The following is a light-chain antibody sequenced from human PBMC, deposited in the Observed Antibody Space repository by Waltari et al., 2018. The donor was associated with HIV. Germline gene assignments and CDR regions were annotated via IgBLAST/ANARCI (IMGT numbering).Light chain of an antibody. CDR1: TGAVTSDHY. J-gene: IGLJ2*01. CDR2: DTR. V-gene: IGLV7-46*01. Sequence: QAVVTHEPSLTVSPGGTVTLPCGSSTGAVTSDHYPYWFQPPPGQAPRTLIYDTRTQRAWNPARFSGSLLGGKAALTLSGAQPEDEAEYYCLLSYGGARVFGGGTKLTVL. CDR3: LLSYGGARV.